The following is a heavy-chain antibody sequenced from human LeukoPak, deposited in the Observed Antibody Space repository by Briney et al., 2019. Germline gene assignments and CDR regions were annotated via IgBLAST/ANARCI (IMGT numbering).Heavy chain of an antibody. V-gene: IGHV3-23*01. J-gene: IGHJ4*02. CDR3: AKDPFRYCGVDCYFEY. CDR1: GFTFSNYA. Sequence: GGSLRLSCVASGFTFSNYAMSWVRQAPGKGLEWVSAISSRGGSTYYADSVKGRFTISRDNSKDTLYLQMKSLRAEDKAVYYCAKDPFRYCGVDCYFEYWGQGILVTVSS. D-gene: IGHD2-21*02. CDR2: ISSRGGST.